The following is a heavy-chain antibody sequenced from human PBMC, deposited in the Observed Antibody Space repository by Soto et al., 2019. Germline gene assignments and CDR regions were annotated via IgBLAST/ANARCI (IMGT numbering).Heavy chain of an antibody. CDR1: GFTFSSSA. D-gene: IGHD4-17*01. V-gene: IGHV3-23*01. CDR2: ISGSGGST. J-gene: IGHJ4*02. Sequence: GGSLRLSCAASGFTFSSSAMSWVRQAPGKGLEWVSAISGSGGSTYYADSVKGRFTISRDNSKNTLYLQMNSLRAEDTAVYYCAKEGSEVGVYYGDYFGLFDYWGQGTLVTVSS. CDR3: AKEGSEVGVYYGDYFGLFDY.